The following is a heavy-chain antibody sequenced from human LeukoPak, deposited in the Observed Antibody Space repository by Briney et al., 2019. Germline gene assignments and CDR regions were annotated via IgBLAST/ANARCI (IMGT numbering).Heavy chain of an antibody. V-gene: IGHV3-7*03. CDR3: AKWNRQPLVKGWFDT. J-gene: IGHJ5*02. CDR2: VKQDGSEK. Sequence: GGSLRLSCAASGLFFSTNWMSWVRQAPGKGLEWVANVKQDGSEKYYVDSVKGRFTISRDNANNSLSLLMNSLRVEDTAFYYCAKWNRQPLVKGWFDTWGQGALVIVSS. CDR1: GLFFSTNW. D-gene: IGHD6-13*01.